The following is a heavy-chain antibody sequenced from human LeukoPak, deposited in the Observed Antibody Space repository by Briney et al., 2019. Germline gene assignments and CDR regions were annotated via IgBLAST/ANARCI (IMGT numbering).Heavy chain of an antibody. CDR2: IKEDGSEK. V-gene: IGHV3-7*01. CDR3: ARTYYDILTGYNPYFDY. D-gene: IGHD3-9*01. Sequence: GGSLRLSCAASGFTFSNYWMSWVRQAPGKGLEWVANIKEDGSEKYYVDSVKGRFTISRDNAKNFLYLQMNSLRAEDTAVYYCARTYYDILTGYNPYFDYWGQGILVTVSS. J-gene: IGHJ4*02. CDR1: GFTFSNYW.